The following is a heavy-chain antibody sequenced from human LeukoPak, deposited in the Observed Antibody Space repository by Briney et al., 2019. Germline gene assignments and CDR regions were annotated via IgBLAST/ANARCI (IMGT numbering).Heavy chain of an antibody. J-gene: IGHJ4*02. D-gene: IGHD6-13*01. V-gene: IGHV1-69*05. CDR2: IIPIFGTA. CDR1: GGTFSSYA. CDR3: ARDHSSSCQLLDY. Sequence: ASVKVSCKASGGTFSSYAISWVRQAPGQGLEWMGGIIPIFGTANYAQTLQGRVTMTTDTSTYTAYMELRNLRSDDTAMYYCARDHSSSCQLLDYWGQGTPVTVSS.